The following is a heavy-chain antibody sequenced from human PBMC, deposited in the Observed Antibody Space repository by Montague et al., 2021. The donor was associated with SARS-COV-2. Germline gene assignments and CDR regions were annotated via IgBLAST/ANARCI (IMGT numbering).Heavy chain of an antibody. CDR1: GDSDSIKGPA. Sequence: CAISGDSDSIKGPARSWIRQSPSSGPEWVGRTYYMSKWHNDYAVSVKSRITINPDTSKNQFSLQLNSVTPEDTAVYYCARGLWFGELLKRYYYYGMDVWGQGTTVTVS. CDR3: ARGLWFGELLKRYYYYGMDV. CDR2: TYYMSKWHN. D-gene: IGHD3-10*01. V-gene: IGHV6-1*01. J-gene: IGHJ6*02.